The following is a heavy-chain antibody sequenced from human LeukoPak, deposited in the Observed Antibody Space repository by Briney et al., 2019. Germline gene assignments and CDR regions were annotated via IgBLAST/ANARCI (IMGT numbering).Heavy chain of an antibody. CDR3: ARDLKWELGWFDP. CDR1: GFTVSSNY. CDR2: IYSGGST. V-gene: IGHV3-53*01. J-gene: IGHJ5*02. D-gene: IGHD1-26*01. Sequence: GGALRLSCAASGFTVSSNYMSWVRQAPGKGLEWVSVIYSGGSTYYADSVKGRFTISRDNSKNTLYLQMNSLRAEDTAVYYCARDLKWELGWFDPWGQGTLVTVSS.